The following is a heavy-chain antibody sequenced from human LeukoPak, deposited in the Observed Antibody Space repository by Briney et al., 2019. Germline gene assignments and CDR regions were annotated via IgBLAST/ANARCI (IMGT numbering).Heavy chain of an antibody. CDR3: ARCFTVTTDYFDY. V-gene: IGHV3-7*01. Sequence: GGSLRLSCAASGFTFSSSAMSWVRQAPGKGLEWVANIKQDGSEKYFVDSVKGRFTISRDNAKNSLYLQMNSLRAEDTAVYYCARCFTVTTDYFDYWGQGTLVTVSS. J-gene: IGHJ4*02. CDR1: GFTFSSSA. CDR2: IKQDGSEK. D-gene: IGHD4-17*01.